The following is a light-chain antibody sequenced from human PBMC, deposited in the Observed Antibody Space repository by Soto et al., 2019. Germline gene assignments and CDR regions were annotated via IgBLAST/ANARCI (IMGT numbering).Light chain of an antibody. CDR1: QSLTNSF. J-gene: IGKJ5*01. Sequence: EIVLTHSPGTLSLSPGERATLSCRASQSLTNSFIAWYQQKPGQAPRLLIYDTSSRATGIPDRFSGSGSGTDFTLTISRLEPEDFEVFFCQQYGTSEIIFGQGTRLEIK. CDR3: QQYGTSEII. V-gene: IGKV3-20*01. CDR2: DTS.